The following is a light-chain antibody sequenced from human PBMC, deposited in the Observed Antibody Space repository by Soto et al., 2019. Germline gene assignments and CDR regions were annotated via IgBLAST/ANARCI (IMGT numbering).Light chain of an antibody. CDR2: GAS. CDR1: QSVSSSS. Sequence: EIVLTQSPGTLSLSPGDRATLSCRASQSVSSSSVAWYKQKPCQAPRLLIYGASRRATGTPDTFSGSGSGTDFTLTISSLEPEDFAVYYCQLYGNSPMYTFGQGTKLEIK. V-gene: IGKV3-20*01. J-gene: IGKJ2*01. CDR3: QLYGNSPMYT.